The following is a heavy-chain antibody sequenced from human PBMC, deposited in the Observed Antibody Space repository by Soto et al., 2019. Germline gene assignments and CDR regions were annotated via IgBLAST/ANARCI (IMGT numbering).Heavy chain of an antibody. CDR3: ATGYCSGGSCPVSMDV. V-gene: IGHV1-24*01. CDR1: GYTLTELS. Sequence: GASVKVSCKVSGYTLTELSMHWVRQAPGKGLEWMGGFDPEDGETIYAQKFQGRVTMTEDTSTDTAYMELSSLRSEDTAVYYCATGYCSGGSCPVSMDVWGKGTTVTVSS. CDR2: FDPEDGET. J-gene: IGHJ6*04. D-gene: IGHD2-15*01.